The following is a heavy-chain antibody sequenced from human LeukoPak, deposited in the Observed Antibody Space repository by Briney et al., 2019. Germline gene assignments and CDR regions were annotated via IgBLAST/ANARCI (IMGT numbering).Heavy chain of an antibody. CDR3: ASGRGASPKFDG. CDR2: ISDDGRNK. J-gene: IGHJ4*02. V-gene: IGHV3-30*03. Sequence: GGTLRLSCAASGFPFSSYGMHRVRQAPGKGPGWVGGISDDGRNKYSADAVKGRFTISRDNSKITLYLQMNSLGAEDTAVYYCASGRGASPKFDGWGQGGLVSVCS. CDR1: GFPFSSYG. D-gene: IGHD1-26*01.